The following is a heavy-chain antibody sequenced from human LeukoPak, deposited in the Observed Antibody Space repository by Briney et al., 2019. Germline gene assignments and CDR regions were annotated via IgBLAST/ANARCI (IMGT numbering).Heavy chain of an antibody. CDR2: IYYYGST. CDR1: GGPITSGGYY. J-gene: IGHJ3*01. CDR3: ARRGRIGDAFDL. D-gene: IGHD2-15*01. V-gene: IGHV4-30-2*03. Sequence: SQTLSLTCAVSGGPITSGGYYWTWIRQHPGKGLEWIGSIYYYGSTYYNPSLKSRVTISVDTSKNLFSLKLSSVTAADTAVYYCARRGRIGDAFDLWGQGTMVTVSS.